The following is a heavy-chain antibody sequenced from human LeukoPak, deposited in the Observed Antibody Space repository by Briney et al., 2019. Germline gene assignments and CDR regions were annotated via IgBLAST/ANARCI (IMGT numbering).Heavy chain of an antibody. D-gene: IGHD3-3*01. CDR2: IYYSGST. Sequence: SETLSLTCTVSGGSISSSSYYWGWIRQPPGKGLERIGSIYYSGSTYYNPSLKSRVTISVDTSKNQFSLKLSSVTAADTAVYYCARRGYDFWNGYFDYWGQGTLVTVSS. CDR3: ARRGYDFWNGYFDY. CDR1: GGSISSSSYY. V-gene: IGHV4-39*01. J-gene: IGHJ4*02.